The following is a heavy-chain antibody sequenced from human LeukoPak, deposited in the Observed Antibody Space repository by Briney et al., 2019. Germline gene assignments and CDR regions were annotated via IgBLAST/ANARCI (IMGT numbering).Heavy chain of an antibody. D-gene: IGHD3-22*01. CDR1: GGSFSGYY. J-gene: IGHJ4*02. CDR3: VTYYFDSSGPKKNY. V-gene: IGHV4-34*01. Sequence: PSESLSLTCAVYGGSFSGYYWSWIRQPPGKGLEWIGEINHSGSTNYNPSLKSRVTISVDTSKKQFSLKLSSVTAADTAVYYCVTYYFDSSGPKKNYWGQGTLVTVSS. CDR2: INHSGST.